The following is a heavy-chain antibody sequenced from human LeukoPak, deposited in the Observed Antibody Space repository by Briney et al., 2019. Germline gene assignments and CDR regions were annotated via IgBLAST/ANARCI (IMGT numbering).Heavy chain of an antibody. J-gene: IGHJ4*02. D-gene: IGHD6-13*01. Sequence: GGSLRLSCAASGFTFSDYYMSWIRQAPGKGLEWVSYISSSGSTIYYADSVKGRFTISRDNSKNTLYLQMNSLRPDDTAVYYCAKGNGKAAAGSVVDYWGQGTLVTVSS. CDR1: GFTFSDYY. CDR2: ISSSGSTI. CDR3: AKGNGKAAAGSVVDY. V-gene: IGHV3-11*01.